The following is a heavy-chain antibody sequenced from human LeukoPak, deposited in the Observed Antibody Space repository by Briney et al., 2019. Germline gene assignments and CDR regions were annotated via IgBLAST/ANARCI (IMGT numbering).Heavy chain of an antibody. CDR1: GFTFSSYS. J-gene: IGHJ4*02. V-gene: IGHV3-21*01. CDR3: AGYCSGGSCPDY. D-gene: IGHD2-15*01. CDR2: ISSSSSYI. Sequence: GGSLRLPCAASGFTFSSYSMNWVRQAPGKGLEWVSSISSSSSYIYYADSVKGRFTISRDNAKNSLYLQMNSLRAEDTAVYYCAGYCSGGSCPDYWGQGTLVTVSS.